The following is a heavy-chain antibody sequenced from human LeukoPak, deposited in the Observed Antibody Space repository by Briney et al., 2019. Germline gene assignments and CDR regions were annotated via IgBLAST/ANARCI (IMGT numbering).Heavy chain of an antibody. J-gene: IGHJ4*02. Sequence: GGSLRLSCAVSGFRVSDYYMSWVRQAPGKGLEWVSAISGSGGSTYYADSVKGRFTISRGNSKNTLYLQMNSLRAEDTAVYYCAKVGNYGDYYFDYWGQGTLVTVSS. CDR2: ISGSGGST. V-gene: IGHV3-23*01. CDR1: GFRVSDYY. CDR3: AKVGNYGDYYFDY. D-gene: IGHD4-17*01.